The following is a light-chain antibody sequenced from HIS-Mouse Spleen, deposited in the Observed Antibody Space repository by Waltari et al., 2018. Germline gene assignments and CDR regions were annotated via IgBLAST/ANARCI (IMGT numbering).Light chain of an antibody. CDR2: DVS. CDR1: SSDVGGYNY. V-gene: IGLV2-11*01. CDR3: CSYAGSYTGV. J-gene: IGLJ1*01. Sequence: SALTQPRSVSGSPGQSVTISCTGTSSDVGGYNYVSWYQQHPGKAPKLMIYDVSKRASGVPGRFSGSKSGNTASLTISGLQAEDEADYYCCSYAGSYTGVFGTGTKVTVL.